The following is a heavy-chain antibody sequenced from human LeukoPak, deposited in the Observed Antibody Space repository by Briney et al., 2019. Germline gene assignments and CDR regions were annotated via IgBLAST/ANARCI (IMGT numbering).Heavy chain of an antibody. CDR3: ARAGSSTSWVWFDT. V-gene: IGHV4-31*03. CDR1: GGSISSGGDY. J-gene: IGHJ5*02. CDR2: IYYSGST. Sequence: SQTLSLTCTVSGGSISSGGDYWSWLRQHPGKGLEWIGYIYYSGSTYYNPSLKSRVTISVDTSKNQFSLKLSSVTAADTAVYYCARAGSSTSWVWFDTWGQGTLVTVSS. D-gene: IGHD2-2*01.